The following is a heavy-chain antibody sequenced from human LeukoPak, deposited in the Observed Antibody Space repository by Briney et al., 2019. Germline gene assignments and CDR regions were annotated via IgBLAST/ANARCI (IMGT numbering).Heavy chain of an antibody. D-gene: IGHD3-10*01. CDR1: GFTFSGFS. CDR2: IKQDGSER. V-gene: IGHV3-7*01. CDR3: MRDYMGWFDP. J-gene: IGHJ5*02. Sequence: GGSLRLSCAASGFTFSGFSMSWVRQSPTKGLEWVANIKQDGSERYYVDSVKGRFTISRDTASNTMHLEMNNLRIEDTAVYYCMRDYMGWFDPWGQGSLVTVSS.